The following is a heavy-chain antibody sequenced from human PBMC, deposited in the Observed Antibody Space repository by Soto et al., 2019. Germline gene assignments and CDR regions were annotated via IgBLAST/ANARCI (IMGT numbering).Heavy chain of an antibody. CDR1: GFSFSSYW. J-gene: IGHJ4*02. CDR2: IKSDGSSI. Sequence: EVHLVESGGGFVQPGGSLRLSCAASGFSFSSYWMYWVRQAPGKGLVWVSRIKSDGSSISYADFAKGRFTMSRDNARNTLSLQMNSLRAEDTAVYYCVRGVTADYWGQGTLVNVSP. CDR3: VRGVTADY. V-gene: IGHV3-74*01.